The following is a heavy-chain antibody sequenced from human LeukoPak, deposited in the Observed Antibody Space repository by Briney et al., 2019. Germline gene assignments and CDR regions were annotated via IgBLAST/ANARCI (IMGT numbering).Heavy chain of an antibody. Sequence: SETLSLTCTVSDGSISSYSWSWIRQPPGKGLEWIGYVSYSGSTNYNPSLRSRVTISVDTSKNQFSLKLSSVTAADTAVYYCARGWIGELSYWGQGTLVTVSS. CDR2: VSYSGST. CDR3: ARGWIGELSY. CDR1: DGSISSYS. J-gene: IGHJ4*02. V-gene: IGHV4-59*12. D-gene: IGHD3-10*01.